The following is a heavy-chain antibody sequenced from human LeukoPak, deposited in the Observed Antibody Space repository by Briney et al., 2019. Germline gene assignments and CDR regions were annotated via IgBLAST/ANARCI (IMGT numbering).Heavy chain of an antibody. Sequence: PGGSLRLSCAASGFTVSSNYMSWVRQAPGKGLEWFSVIYSGGSAYYADSVQGRFTISRDNSKNTLYLQMNSLRAEDTAVYYCAKGGTTVTTVTDYFDYWGQGTLVTVSS. CDR2: IYSGGSA. CDR1: GFTVSSNY. V-gene: IGHV3-53*05. CDR3: AKGGTTVTTVTDYFDY. J-gene: IGHJ4*02. D-gene: IGHD4-17*01.